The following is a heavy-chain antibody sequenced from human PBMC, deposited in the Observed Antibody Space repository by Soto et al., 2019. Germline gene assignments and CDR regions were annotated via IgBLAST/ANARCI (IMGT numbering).Heavy chain of an antibody. CDR3: GRDGGYQRFDY. CDR2: INPSGGNI. Sequence: QVQLVQSGAEVKKPGASVKVSCKASGYTFTTYYIHWVRQAPGQGLEWMGIINPSGGNITYAQKFQGRVTMTRDTSTSTVYMELSSLRSEDTAVYYCGRDGGYQRFDYCGQGALVTVSS. J-gene: IGHJ4*02. D-gene: IGHD2-2*01. V-gene: IGHV1-46*03. CDR1: GYTFTTYY.